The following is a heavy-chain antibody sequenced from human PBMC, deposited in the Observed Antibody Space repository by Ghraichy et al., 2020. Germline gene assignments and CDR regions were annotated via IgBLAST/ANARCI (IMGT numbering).Heavy chain of an antibody. J-gene: IGHJ4*02. CDR1: GFTFSNAW. Sequence: GGSLRLTCAASGFTFSNAWMSWVRQAPGKGLEWVGHIKSKTDGGTTDYAAPEKGRFTISRDDSKNTLYLQMNSLKTEDTAVYYCTTEPPFLSWGQGTLVTVSS. CDR3: TTEPPFLS. CDR2: IKSKTDGGTT. V-gene: IGHV3-15*01.